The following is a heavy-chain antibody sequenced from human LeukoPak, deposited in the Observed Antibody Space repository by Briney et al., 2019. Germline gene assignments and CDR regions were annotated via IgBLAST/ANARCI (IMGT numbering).Heavy chain of an antibody. CDR1: GFTFRSYV. D-gene: IGHD3-3*01. V-gene: IGHV3-23*01. CDR3: ARVPDYDFWSGEFDY. J-gene: IGHJ4*02. Sequence: GGSLRLSCAASGFTFRSYVMSWVRQAPGKGLEWVSTLSGSGFSTYYADSVKGRFTISRDNSKNTLYLQMNSLRAEDTAVYYCARVPDYDFWSGEFDYWGQGTLVTVSS. CDR2: LSGSGFST.